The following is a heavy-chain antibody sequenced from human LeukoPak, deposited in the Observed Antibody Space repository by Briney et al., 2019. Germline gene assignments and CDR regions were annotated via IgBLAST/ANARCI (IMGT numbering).Heavy chain of an antibody. D-gene: IGHD4-17*01. CDR2: IYSGGST. Sequence: GGSLRLSCAASGFTVSSNYMSWVRQAPGKGLEWVSVIYSGGSTYYADSVKGRFTISRDNPKNTLYLQMNSLRAEDTAVYYCAREIGRRTVTTFTVYYGMDVWGQGTTVTVSS. V-gene: IGHV3-53*01. CDR3: AREIGRRTVTTFTVYYGMDV. J-gene: IGHJ6*02. CDR1: GFTVSSNY.